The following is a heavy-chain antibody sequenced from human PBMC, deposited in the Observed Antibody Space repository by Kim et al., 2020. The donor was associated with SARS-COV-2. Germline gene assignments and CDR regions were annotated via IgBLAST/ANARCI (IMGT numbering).Heavy chain of an antibody. D-gene: IGHD5-12*01. V-gene: IGHV1-69*13. CDR1: GGTFSSYA. CDR2: IIPIFGTA. Sequence: SVKVSCKASGGTFSSYAISWVRQAPGQGLEWMGGIIPIFGTANYAQKFQGRVTITADESTSTAYMELSSLRSEDTAVYYCARDPGERDGYNHWGQGTLVTVSS. J-gene: IGHJ5*02. CDR3: ARDPGERDGYNH.